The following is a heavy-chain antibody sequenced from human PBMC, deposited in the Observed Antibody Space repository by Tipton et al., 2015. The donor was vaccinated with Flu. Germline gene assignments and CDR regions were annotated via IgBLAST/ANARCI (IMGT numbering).Heavy chain of an antibody. CDR3: ARDRYDILTGSFSWFDP. J-gene: IGHJ5*02. Sequence: TLSLTCTVSGGSIGIYYWTWIRQPPGKGLEWIGYVYYSGTTNYNPSLKSRVTISTDASKNQFSLTLRSVTAADTAVYYCARDRYDILTGSFSWFDPWGQGTLVTVSS. D-gene: IGHD3-9*01. CDR1: GGSIGIYY. V-gene: IGHV4-59*12. CDR2: VYYSGTT.